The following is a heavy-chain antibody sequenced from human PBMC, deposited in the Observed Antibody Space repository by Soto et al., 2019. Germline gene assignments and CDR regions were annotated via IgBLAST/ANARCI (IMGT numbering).Heavy chain of an antibody. J-gene: IGHJ5*01. CDR2: IIPILGIA. D-gene: IGHD3-10*01. Sequence: SVKVSCKASGGTFSSYTISWVRQAPGQGLEWMGRIIPILGIANYAQKFQGRVTITADKSTSTAYMELSSLRSEDTAVYYCARSIWFGELSVLGVFDSWGKGTLVTVSS. CDR1: GGTFSSYT. CDR3: ARSIWFGELSVLGVFDS. V-gene: IGHV1-69*02.